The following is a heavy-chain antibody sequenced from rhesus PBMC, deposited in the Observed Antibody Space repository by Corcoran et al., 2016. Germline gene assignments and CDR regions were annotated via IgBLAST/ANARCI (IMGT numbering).Heavy chain of an antibody. Sequence: EVQLVESGGGLVQPGGSLRLSCAASGFTFSDYYMSWVRQAPGKGLEWVSSIISASSYIYYADSVKGRFTISRDNAKNSLYLQMNSLKTEDTAVYYCTRLGPLGYYFDYWGQGVLVTVSS. V-gene: IGHV3S16*01. J-gene: IGHJ4*01. CDR2: IISASSYI. CDR3: TRLGPLGYYFDY. CDR1: GFTFSDYY. D-gene: IGHD3-34*01.